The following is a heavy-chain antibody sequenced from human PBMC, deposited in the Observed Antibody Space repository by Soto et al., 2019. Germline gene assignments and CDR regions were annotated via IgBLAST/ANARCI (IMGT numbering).Heavy chain of an antibody. CDR1: GASISSYS. Sequence: PSETLSLTCTVSGASISSYSWSWIRRPPGKGLELIGYIYFTGSANYNPSLKSRLTLSLDTSKNQFSLKLSAVTAADTAVYYCPRISGSLDYYYYMDVWGTGTTVTVSS. CDR3: PRISGSLDYYYYMDV. D-gene: IGHD3-10*01. CDR2: IYFTGSA. V-gene: IGHV4-59*08. J-gene: IGHJ6*03.